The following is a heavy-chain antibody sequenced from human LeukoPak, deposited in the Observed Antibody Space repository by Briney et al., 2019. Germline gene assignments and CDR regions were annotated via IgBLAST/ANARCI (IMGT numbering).Heavy chain of an antibody. J-gene: IGHJ4*02. D-gene: IGHD3-10*01. CDR3: ARDRSMVRGSYYFDY. V-gene: IGHV4-39*02. CDR2: IYYSGST. CDR1: GGSISSSSYY. Sequence: SETLSLTCTVSGGSISSSSYYWGWIRQPPGKGLEWIGSIYYSGSTYYNPSLKSRVTISVDTSKNQFSLKLSSVTAADTAVYYCARDRSMVRGSYYFDYWGQGTLVTVSS.